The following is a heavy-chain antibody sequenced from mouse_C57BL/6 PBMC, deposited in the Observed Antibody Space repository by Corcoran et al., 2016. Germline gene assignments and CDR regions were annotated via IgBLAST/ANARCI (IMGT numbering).Heavy chain of an antibody. J-gene: IGHJ2*01. CDR1: GYTFTSYG. Sequence: QVQLQQSGAELARPGASVKLSCKASGYTFTSYGISWVKQRTGQGLEWIGEIDPRSGNTYYNEKFKGKATLTADKSSSTAYMELRSLTSEDSAVYFCARWPSFITTVVWGQGTTLTVSS. D-gene: IGHD1-1*01. CDR2: IDPRSGNT. V-gene: IGHV1-81*01. CDR3: ARWPSFITTVV.